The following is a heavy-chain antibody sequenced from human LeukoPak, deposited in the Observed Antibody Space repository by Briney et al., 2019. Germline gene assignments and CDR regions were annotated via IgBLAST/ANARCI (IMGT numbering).Heavy chain of an antibody. CDR3: AREGGYEPPAPARNAFDI. D-gene: IGHD1-14*01. CDR2: ISYDGSNK. J-gene: IGHJ3*02. V-gene: IGHV3-30-3*01. Sequence: PGGSLRLSCAASGFTFSSYAMHWVRQAPGKGLEWVAVISYDGSNKYYADSVKGRFTISRDNSKNTLYLQMNSLRAEDTAVYYCAREGGYEPPAPARNAFDIWGQGTMVTVSS. CDR1: GFTFSSYA.